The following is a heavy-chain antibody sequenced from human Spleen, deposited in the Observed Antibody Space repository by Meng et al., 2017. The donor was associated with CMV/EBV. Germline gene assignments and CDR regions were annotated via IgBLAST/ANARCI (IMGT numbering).Heavy chain of an antibody. CDR1: GFTFSSYA. V-gene: IGHV3-23*01. D-gene: IGHD3-3*01. CDR2: ISGSGGST. CDR3: AKANQYYDFWSGYYGANYYYYGMDV. J-gene: IGHJ6*02. Sequence: ETLSLTCAASGFTFSSYAMSWVRQAPGKGLEWVSAISGSGGSTYYADSVKGRFTISRDNSKNTLYLQMNSLRAEDTAVYYCAKANQYYDFWSGYYGANYYYYGMDVWGQGTTVTVSS.